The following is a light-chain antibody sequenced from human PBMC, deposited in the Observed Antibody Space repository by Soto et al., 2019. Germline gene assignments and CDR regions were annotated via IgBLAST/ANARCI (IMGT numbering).Light chain of an antibody. V-gene: IGKV3-15*01. J-gene: IGKJ1*01. CDR2: GAS. CDR1: QSVSSN. Sequence: EIVMTQSRATLSVSPGERAILSCRASQSVSSNLAWYQQKPGQAPRLLIYGASTRATGIPARFSGSGSGTELALTISSLQSEDFAVYYGQQYNNWPLTFGQGTKVEIK. CDR3: QQYNNWPLT.